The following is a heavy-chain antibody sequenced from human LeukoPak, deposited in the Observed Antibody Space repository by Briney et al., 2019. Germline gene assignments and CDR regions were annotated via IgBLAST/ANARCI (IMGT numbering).Heavy chain of an antibody. CDR3: ARAAIPGHFHY. V-gene: IGHV3-7*03. Sequence: GGSLRLSCAASGFTFSTYWMRWVRQAPGKGLEWVANINQDGSQTYYVGSVKGRFTISRDNAKNLVHLQMNSLRGEDTAVYYCARAAIPGHFHYWGQGILVTVSS. CDR2: INQDGSQT. D-gene: IGHD2-2*02. J-gene: IGHJ4*02. CDR1: GFTFSTYW.